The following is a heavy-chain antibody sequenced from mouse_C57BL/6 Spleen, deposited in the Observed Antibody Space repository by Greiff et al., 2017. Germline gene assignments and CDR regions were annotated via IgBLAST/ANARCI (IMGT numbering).Heavy chain of an antibody. V-gene: IGHV1-52*01. CDR3: ARSHEGYPLYYAMDY. CDR1: GYTFTSYW. CDR2: IDPSDSET. Sequence: QVQLQQPGAELVRPGSSVKLSCKASGYTFTSYWMHWVKQRPIQGLEWIGNIDPSDSETHYNQKFKDKATLTVDKSSSTAYMQLSSLTSEDSAVYYCARSHEGYPLYYAMDYWGQGTSVTVSS. D-gene: IGHD2-3*01. J-gene: IGHJ4*01.